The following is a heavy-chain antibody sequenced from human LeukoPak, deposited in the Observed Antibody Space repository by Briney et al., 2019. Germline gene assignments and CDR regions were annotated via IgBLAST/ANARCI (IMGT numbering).Heavy chain of an antibody. CDR2: IYYTGSS. CDR1: GGSVSDYY. Sequence: SETLSLTCTVSGGSVSDYYWSWIRQSPGKGLEWIGYIYYTGSSNYNPSLRSRVTISADTSKNQFSLKLSSVTAADTAVYYCARLLRYYGSGSYPYYYYYYMDVWGKGTTVTISS. CDR3: ARLLRYYGSGSYPYYYYYYMDV. J-gene: IGHJ6*03. D-gene: IGHD3-10*01. V-gene: IGHV4-59*02.